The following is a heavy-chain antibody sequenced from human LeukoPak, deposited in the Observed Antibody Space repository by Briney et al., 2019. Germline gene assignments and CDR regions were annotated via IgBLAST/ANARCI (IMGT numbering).Heavy chain of an antibody. D-gene: IGHD3-10*01. CDR3: ARDEGSYYYGSGNVY. J-gene: IGHJ4*02. CDR1: GGSISSSGYY. Sequence: PSETLSLTCTVSGGSISSSGYYWGWIRQPPGKGLEWIGSMYYSGSTYYNPSLKSRVTISVDTSKNHFSLKLSSVTAADTAVYYCARDEGSYYYGSGNVYWGQGTLVTVSS. V-gene: IGHV4-39*07. CDR2: MYYSGST.